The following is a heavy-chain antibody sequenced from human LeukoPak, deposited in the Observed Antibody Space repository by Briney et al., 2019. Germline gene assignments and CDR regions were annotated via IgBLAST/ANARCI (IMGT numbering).Heavy chain of an antibody. CDR3: ARVGLLSGYVFDY. CDR2: MNPNSGNT. Sequence: ASVKVSCNASGYTFTSYDINWVRQATGQGLEWMGWMNPNSGNTGYAQKFQGRVTMTRNTSISTAYMERSSLRSEDTAVYYCARVGLLSGYVFDYWGQGTLVTVSS. CDR1: GYTFTSYD. D-gene: IGHD5-12*01. J-gene: IGHJ4*02. V-gene: IGHV1-8*01.